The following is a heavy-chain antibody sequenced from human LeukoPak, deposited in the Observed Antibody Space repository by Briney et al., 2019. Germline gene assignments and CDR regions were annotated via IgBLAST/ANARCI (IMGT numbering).Heavy chain of an antibody. Sequence: SLRISCAASGFTFDDYAMHWVRQAPGKGLEWVSGISWNSGSIGYADSVKGRFTISRDNAKNSLYLQMNSLRAEDTAFYYCAKDTYDILTGGAFDIWGQGTMVTVSS. CDR3: AKDTYDILTGGAFDI. CDR1: GFTFDDYA. CDR2: ISWNSGSI. J-gene: IGHJ3*02. V-gene: IGHV3-9*01. D-gene: IGHD3-9*01.